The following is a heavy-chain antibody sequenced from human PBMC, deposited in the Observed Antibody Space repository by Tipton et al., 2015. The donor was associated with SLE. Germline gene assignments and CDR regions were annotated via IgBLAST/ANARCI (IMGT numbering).Heavy chain of an antibody. CDR3: AKGGGSYYPEYCHQ. V-gene: IGHV3-21*01. CDR1: GFTFSSYA. CDR2: MSTGSSYI. D-gene: IGHD1-26*01. J-gene: IGHJ1*01. Sequence: SLRLSCAASGFTFSSYAMSWVRQAPGKGLEWVSSMSTGSSYIYYADSVKGRFTISRDNSKNTLFLQLNSLRLEDTAVYYCAKGGGSYYPEYCHQWGQGTLVTVSS.